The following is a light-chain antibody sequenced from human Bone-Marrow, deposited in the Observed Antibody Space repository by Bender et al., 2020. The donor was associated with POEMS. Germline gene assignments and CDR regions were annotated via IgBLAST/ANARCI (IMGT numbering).Light chain of an antibody. CDR1: SSDVGSHNR. CDR2: GYN. CDR3: QSYDNSLGGWV. Sequence: QSALTQPPSVSGSPGQSVTISCTGTSSDVGSHNRVSWYQQSPGTAPKLMIYGYNNRPSGVPDRFSGSKSGTSASLAITGLQAEDEGDYYCQSYDNSLGGWVFGGGTKLTVL. V-gene: IGLV2-18*02. J-gene: IGLJ3*02.